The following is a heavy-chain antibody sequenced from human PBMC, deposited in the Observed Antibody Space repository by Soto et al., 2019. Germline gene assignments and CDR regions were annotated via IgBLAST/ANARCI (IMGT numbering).Heavy chain of an antibody. CDR1: GGSISSYY. CDR3: ARLGAYDILTGYFHYYMDV. Sequence: PSETLSLTCTVSGGSISSYYWSWIRQPPGKGLEWIGYIYYSGSTNYNPSLKSRVTISVDTSKNQFSLKLSSVTAADTAVYYCARLGAYDILTGYFHYYMDVWGKGTTVTVSS. V-gene: IGHV4-59*08. CDR2: IYYSGST. D-gene: IGHD3-9*01. J-gene: IGHJ6*03.